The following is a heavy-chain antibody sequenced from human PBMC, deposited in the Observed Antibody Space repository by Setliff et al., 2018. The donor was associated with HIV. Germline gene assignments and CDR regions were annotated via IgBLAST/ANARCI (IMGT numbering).Heavy chain of an antibody. V-gene: IGHV4-4*07. Sequence: SETLSLTCNVSGDSISGYFWSWIRQPAGKGLEWIGRIYSGGSTNYNPSLTSRVTLSIDKSKNQVSLKLTSVTAADTAVYYCARAPTGWYELDLWGQGTLVTVSS. J-gene: IGHJ5*02. CDR1: GDSISGYF. CDR2: IYSGGST. CDR3: ARAPTGWYELDL. D-gene: IGHD6-19*01.